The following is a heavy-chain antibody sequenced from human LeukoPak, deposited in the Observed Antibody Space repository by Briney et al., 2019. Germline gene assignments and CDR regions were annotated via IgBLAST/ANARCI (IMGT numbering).Heavy chain of an antibody. Sequence: GGSLRLSCAASGFTFSSYSMNRVRQAPGKGLVWVSRINSDGSRTSYADSVKGRLTISRDNAKNTLYLQMNSLRVEDTAVYYCARGDGYAQRDWGQGTLVTVSS. CDR1: GFTFSSYS. J-gene: IGHJ4*02. CDR3: ARGDGYAQRD. D-gene: IGHD5-12*01. V-gene: IGHV3-74*01. CDR2: INSDGSRT.